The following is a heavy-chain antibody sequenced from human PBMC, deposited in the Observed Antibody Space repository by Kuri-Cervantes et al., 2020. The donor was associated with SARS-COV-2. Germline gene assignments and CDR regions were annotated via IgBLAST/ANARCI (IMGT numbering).Heavy chain of an antibody. V-gene: IGHV3-74*01. D-gene: IGHD2-2*01. CDR2: INPDGSYT. CDR3: ARARLRFVVVPAAAGDV. J-gene: IGHJ6*02. Sequence: LSLTCAASGFTFSGHWIHWVRQAPGKGLVWVSRINPDGSYTNNADSVKGRFTLSRDNAKNMLFLQMNSLRAEDTAVYYCARARLRFVVVPAAAGDVWGQGTTVTVSS. CDR1: GFTFSGHW.